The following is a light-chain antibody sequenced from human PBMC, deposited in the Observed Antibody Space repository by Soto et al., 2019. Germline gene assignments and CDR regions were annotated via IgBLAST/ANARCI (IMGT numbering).Light chain of an antibody. J-gene: IGLJ2*01. CDR1: SSNIGSNY. V-gene: IGLV1-47*02. CDR3: AAWDGSLSGNVV. CDR2: SNN. Sequence: QSVLTQPPSASGTPGQRVTISCSGSSSNIGSNYVYWYQQLPGTAPKLLIYSNNQRPSGVPDRFSGSKSGTSASLAISGLRSEDEADYYCAAWDGSLSGNVVFGGGTQLTVL.